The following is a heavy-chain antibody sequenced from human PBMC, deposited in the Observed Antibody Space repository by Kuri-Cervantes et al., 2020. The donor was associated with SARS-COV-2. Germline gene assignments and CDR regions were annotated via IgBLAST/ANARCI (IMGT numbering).Heavy chain of an antibody. D-gene: IGHD3-10*01. J-gene: IGHJ2*01. CDR2: ISGSGGST. CDR3: AREGGFQGVWLATNWYFDL. Sequence: LSLTCAASGFTFSSYAMSWVRQAPGKGLEWVSAISGSGGSTYYADSVKGRFTISRDNSKNTLYLQMNSLRAEDTAVYYCAREGGFQGVWLATNWYFDLWGRGTLVTVSS. V-gene: IGHV3-23*01. CDR1: GFTFSSYA.